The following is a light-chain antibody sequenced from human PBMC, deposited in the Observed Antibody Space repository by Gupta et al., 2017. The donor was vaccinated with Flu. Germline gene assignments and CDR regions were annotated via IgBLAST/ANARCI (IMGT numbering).Light chain of an antibody. J-gene: IGKJ4*01. CDR3: QREDGAPLT. CDR2: ATS. V-gene: IGKV1-27*01. CDR1: QGIGSE. Sequence: DTQMTQSPSSLSASIGDRVTITCRASQGIGSELAWYQQKPGKLPKLLIYATSTVQSGVPSRFSGGGYGTDFTLTISSRQPEDGATYYCQREDGAPLTFGGGTXVEIK.